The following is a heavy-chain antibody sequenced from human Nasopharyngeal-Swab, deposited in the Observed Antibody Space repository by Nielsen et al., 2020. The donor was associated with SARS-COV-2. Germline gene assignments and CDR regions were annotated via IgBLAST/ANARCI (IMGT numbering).Heavy chain of an antibody. CDR1: GGSISSGGYY. V-gene: IGHV4-31*03. J-gene: IGHJ6*02. D-gene: IGHD2-15*01. CDR3: AREHGRGYYYYGMDV. CDR2: IYYSGST. Sequence: LRLSCTVSGGSISSGGYYWSWIRQHPGKGLEWIGYIYYSGSTYYNPSLKSRVTISVDTSKNQFSLKLSSVTAADTAVYYCAREHGRGYYYYGMDVWGQGTTVTVSS.